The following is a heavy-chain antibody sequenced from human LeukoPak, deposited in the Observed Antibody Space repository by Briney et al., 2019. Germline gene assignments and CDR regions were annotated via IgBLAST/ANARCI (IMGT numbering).Heavy chain of an antibody. V-gene: IGHV3-74*01. Sequence: GGSLRLSCAASGFTFSSYWMHWVRQAPGKGLVWVSRINGDGSSTTYADSVKGRFTISRDNAKNTLYLQMNSLRAEDTAMYYCARVAYGGSSPIDYWGQGTLGIVSS. CDR1: GFTFSSYW. CDR3: ARVAYGGSSPIDY. D-gene: IGHD4-23*01. J-gene: IGHJ4*02. CDR2: INGDGSST.